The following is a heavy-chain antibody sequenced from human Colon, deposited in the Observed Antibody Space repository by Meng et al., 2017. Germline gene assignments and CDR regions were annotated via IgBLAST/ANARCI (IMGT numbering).Heavy chain of an antibody. Sequence: GESLKISCAASGFTFSSYAMSWVRQAPGKGLEWVSVIYSGGSTYYADSVKGRFTISRDNSKNTLYLQMNSLRAEDTAVYYCARDCVVRGVCAFDIWGQGTMVTVSS. D-gene: IGHD3-10*01. CDR3: ARDCVVRGVCAFDI. CDR2: IYSGGST. CDR1: GFTFSSYA. J-gene: IGHJ3*02. V-gene: IGHV3-66*02.